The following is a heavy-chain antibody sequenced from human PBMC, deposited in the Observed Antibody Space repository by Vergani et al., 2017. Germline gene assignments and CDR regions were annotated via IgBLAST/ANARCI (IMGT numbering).Heavy chain of an antibody. CDR2: ISSSSSYI. V-gene: IGHV3-21*01. CDR3: ARGPPKVRAPPYWFDP. CDR1: GFTFSSYS. J-gene: IGHJ5*02. Sequence: EVQLVESGGGLVKPGRSLRLSCAASGFTFSSYSMNWVRQAPGKGLEWVSSISSSSSYIYYADSVKGRFTISRDNAKNSLYLQMNSLRAEDTAVYYCARGPPKVRAPPYWFDPWGQGTLVTVSS. D-gene: IGHD1-14*01.